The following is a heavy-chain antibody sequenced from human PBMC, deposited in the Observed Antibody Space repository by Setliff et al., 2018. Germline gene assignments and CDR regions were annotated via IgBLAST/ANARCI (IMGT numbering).Heavy chain of an antibody. Sequence: LGESLKISCKGSGYSFSNFWIGWVRHRPGKGLEWMGIIFPGDSDARYSPSFQGQVTISVDKSINTAYLQWTSLKASDTAIYYCARHGDLASAGSGGHNWFNPWGQGTLVTVSS. V-gene: IGHV5-51*01. CDR1: GYSFSNFW. CDR3: ARHGDLASAGSGGHNWFNP. CDR2: IFPGDSDA. J-gene: IGHJ5*02. D-gene: IGHD6-13*01.